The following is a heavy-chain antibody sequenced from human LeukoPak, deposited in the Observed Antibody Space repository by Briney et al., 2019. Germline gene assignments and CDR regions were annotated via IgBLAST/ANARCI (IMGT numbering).Heavy chain of an antibody. CDR3: ARGNMVRGVYNWFDP. J-gene: IGHJ5*02. V-gene: IGHV1-46*01. CDR2: INPSGGST. Sequence: GASVKVSCKASGYTFTSYYMHWVRQAPGQGLEWMGIINPSGGSTSYAQKFQGRVTMTRDTSTSTVYMELSRLRSDDTAVYYCARGNMVRGVYNWFDPWGQGTLVTVSS. D-gene: IGHD3-10*01. CDR1: GYTFTSYY.